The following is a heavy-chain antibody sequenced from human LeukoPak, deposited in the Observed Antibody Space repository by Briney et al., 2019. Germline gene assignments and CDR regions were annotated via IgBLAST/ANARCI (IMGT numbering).Heavy chain of an antibody. CDR1: GGSISRSKW. D-gene: IGHD3-10*01. Sequence: SETLSLTCAVSGGSISRSKWWSGVRPPPGKGLEWIGQIYHSGSTNYNPSLKSRATISVDKSKNQFSLKLSSVPAADTAVYYCATVSAFFYDSGSYYTFDYWGQGTLVTVSS. CDR3: ATVSAFFYDSGSYYTFDY. J-gene: IGHJ4*02. V-gene: IGHV4-4*02. CDR2: IYHSGST.